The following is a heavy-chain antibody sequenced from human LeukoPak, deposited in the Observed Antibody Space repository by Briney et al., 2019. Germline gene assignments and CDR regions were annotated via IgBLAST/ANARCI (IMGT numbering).Heavy chain of an antibody. CDR3: ARDSDNSGYYPPR. CDR1: GFTFSIYS. D-gene: IGHD3-22*01. Sequence: PGGSLRLSCAASGFTFSIYSMNWVRQAPGKGLEWVSYVSNSSSTIYYADSVKGRFTISRDNAKNSLYLQMNSLRAEDTAVYYCARDSDNSGYYPPRWGQGTLVTVSS. CDR2: VSNSSSTI. V-gene: IGHV3-48*01. J-gene: IGHJ4*02.